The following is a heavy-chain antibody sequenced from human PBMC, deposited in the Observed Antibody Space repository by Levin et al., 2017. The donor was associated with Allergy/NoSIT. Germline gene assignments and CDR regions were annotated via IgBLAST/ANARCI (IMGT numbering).Heavy chain of an antibody. J-gene: IGHJ5*01. CDR1: GVSMYSTNHY. CDR2: LFYSGSI. CDR3: AINTFDFATGYPNWFDS. V-gene: IGHV4-39*07. Sequence: KTSETLSLTCSVSGVSMYSTNHYWAWIRQAPGKGPEWIGSLFYSGSIFYNPSLNSRVTISLDAPNNRFSLKLSSVTAADTAIYYCAINTFDFATGYPNWFDSWGQGTLVTVSS. D-gene: IGHD3/OR15-3a*01.